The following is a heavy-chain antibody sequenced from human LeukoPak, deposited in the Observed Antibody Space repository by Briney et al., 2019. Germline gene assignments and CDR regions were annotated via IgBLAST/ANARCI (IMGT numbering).Heavy chain of an antibody. CDR3: ARVREVWWNPHDAFDI. CDR2: RNPNSGNT. V-gene: IGHV1-8*01. J-gene: IGHJ3*02. D-gene: IGHD2-21*01. CDR1: AYTFTSYD. Sequence: GASVKVSCKASAYTFTSYDINWVRQATGQGLEWMGWRNPNSGNTGYAQKFQGRVTMTRNTSISTAYMELSSLTSEDTAVYYCARVREVWWNPHDAFDIWGQGTRVTVSS.